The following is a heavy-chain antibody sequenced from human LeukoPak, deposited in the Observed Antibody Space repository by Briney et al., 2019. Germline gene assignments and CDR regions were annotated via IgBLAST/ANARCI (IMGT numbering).Heavy chain of an antibody. Sequence: GGSLRLSCAASGFTFSRYAMSWVRQAPGKGLEWVSALGVSVSGYGGSTYYADSVKGRFTISRDNSKNTLYLQMNSLRAEDTAVYYCAKWGGSSLDYWGQGTLVTVSS. CDR1: GFTFSRYA. J-gene: IGHJ4*02. CDR3: AKWGGSSLDY. D-gene: IGHD6-13*01. V-gene: IGHV3-23*01. CDR2: LGVSVSGYGGST.